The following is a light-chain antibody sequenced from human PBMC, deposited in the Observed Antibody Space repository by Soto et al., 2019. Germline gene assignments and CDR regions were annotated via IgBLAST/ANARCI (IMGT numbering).Light chain of an antibody. CDR3: AAWDGTLNVVL. V-gene: IGLV1-44*01. Sequence: QFVLTQPPSASGTPGQRVTISCSGSGSNIGTNTVNWYKQVPGTAPTLLIYTDRQRPAGVPDRFSGSRSGTSASLAISWLQSEDEADYYCAAWDGTLNVVLFGGGTKLTVL. CDR1: GSNIGTNT. CDR2: TDR. J-gene: IGLJ2*01.